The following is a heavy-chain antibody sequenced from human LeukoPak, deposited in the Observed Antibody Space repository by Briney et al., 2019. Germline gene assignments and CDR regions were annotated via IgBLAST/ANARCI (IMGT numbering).Heavy chain of an antibody. J-gene: IGHJ6*03. Sequence: PSETLSLTCTVSGGSISSSSYYWGWIRQPPGKGLECIGSIYYSGSTYYNPSLKSRVTISVDTSKNQFSLKLSSVTAADTAVYYCARRGYDFWSGYYKPTKEYYMDVWGKGTTVTVSS. CDR1: GGSISSSSYY. V-gene: IGHV4-39*01. CDR3: ARRGYDFWSGYYKPTKEYYMDV. D-gene: IGHD3-3*01. CDR2: IYYSGST.